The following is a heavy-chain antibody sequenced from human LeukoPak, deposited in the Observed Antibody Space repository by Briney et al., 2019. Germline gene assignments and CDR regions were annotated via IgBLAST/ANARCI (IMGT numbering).Heavy chain of an antibody. V-gene: IGHV3-53*01. CDR2: IYSGGMT. D-gene: IGHD2-2*01. CDR1: GLNVTYNY. CDR3: YARPVLPAAFLPSGNYMDV. J-gene: IGHJ6*03. Sequence: GGSLRLSCAASGLNVTYNYMSWVRQAPGKGLEWLSVIYSGGMTYHADSVKGRFIISRDNSKNTLYLQMNRLRAEDTAVYYCYARPVLPAAFLPSGNYMDVWGKGTTVTVSS.